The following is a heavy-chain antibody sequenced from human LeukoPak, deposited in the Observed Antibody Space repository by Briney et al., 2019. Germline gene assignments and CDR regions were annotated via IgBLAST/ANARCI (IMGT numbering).Heavy chain of an antibody. J-gene: IGHJ4*02. CDR3: ARDLGVAVRPFSLYY. D-gene: IGHD6-6*01. Sequence: GASVKVSCKASGYTFTGYYTHWVRQAPGQGLEWMGWINPNSGGTNYAQKFQGRVTMTRDTSISTAYMELSRLRSDDTAIYYCARDLGVAVRPFSLYYWGQGTLVTVSS. V-gene: IGHV1-2*02. CDR1: GYTFTGYY. CDR2: INPNSGGT.